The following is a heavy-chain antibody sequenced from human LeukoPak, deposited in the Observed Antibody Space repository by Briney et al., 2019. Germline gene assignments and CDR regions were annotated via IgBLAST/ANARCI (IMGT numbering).Heavy chain of an antibody. J-gene: IGHJ3*02. CDR2: IYTSGST. D-gene: IGHD1-26*01. Sequence: SETLSLTCTVSGGSISSGSYYWSWIRQPAGKGLEWIGRIYTSGSTNYNPSLKSRVTISVDTSKNQFSLKLSSVTAADTAVYYCARVVGARGAFDIWGQGTMVTVSS. V-gene: IGHV4-61*02. CDR3: ARVVGARGAFDI. CDR1: GGSISSGSYY.